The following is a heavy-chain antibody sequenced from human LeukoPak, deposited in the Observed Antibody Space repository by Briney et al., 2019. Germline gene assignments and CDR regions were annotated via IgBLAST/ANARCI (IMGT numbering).Heavy chain of an antibody. J-gene: IGHJ4*02. D-gene: IGHD3-22*01. V-gene: IGHV3-23*01. CDR2: ISGSGGST. Sequence: GGSLRLSCAASRFTFSSYAMSWVRQAPGKGLEWVSAISGSGGSTYYADSVKGRFTISRDNSKNTLYLQMNSLRAEDTAVYYCAKDPRSGYYYDSSGYYYFENWGQGTLVTVSS. CDR1: RFTFSSYA. CDR3: AKDPRSGYYYDSSGYYYFEN.